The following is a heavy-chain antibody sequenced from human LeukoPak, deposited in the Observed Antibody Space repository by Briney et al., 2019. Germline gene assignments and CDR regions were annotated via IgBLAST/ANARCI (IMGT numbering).Heavy chain of an antibody. D-gene: IGHD3-22*01. CDR1: GFTFSGYW. J-gene: IGHJ4*02. CDR3: ATSDDSSGSD. V-gene: IGHV3-7*01. Sequence: PGGSLRLSCAAAGFTFSGYWMSCVRQAPGKGLDWVANINLEGSERHHVDRARGRLTISREHAKNSLYLQINSLRAEDTALYYCATSDDSSGSDGGQGTLVTVSS. CDR2: INLEGSER.